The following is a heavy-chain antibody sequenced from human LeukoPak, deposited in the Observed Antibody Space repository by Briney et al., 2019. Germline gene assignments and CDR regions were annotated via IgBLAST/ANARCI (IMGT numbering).Heavy chain of an antibody. D-gene: IGHD6-19*01. CDR1: GFTFSSYA. J-gene: IGHJ4*02. Sequence: PGGSQRLSCAASGFTFSSYAMSWVRQAPGKGLEWVSAISGSGGSTYYADSVKGRFTISRDNSKNTLYLQMNSLRAEDTAVYYCAKVATLFIAVAGPLDYWGQGTLVTVSS. CDR2: ISGSGGST. CDR3: AKVATLFIAVAGPLDY. V-gene: IGHV3-23*01.